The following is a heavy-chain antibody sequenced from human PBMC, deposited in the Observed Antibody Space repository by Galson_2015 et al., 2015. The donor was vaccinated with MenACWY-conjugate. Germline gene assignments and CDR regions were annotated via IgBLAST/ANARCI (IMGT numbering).Heavy chain of an antibody. J-gene: IGHJ3*02. CDR2: INAGKGDS. D-gene: IGHD4-17*01. CDR3: ARDSWVTTSTDVLDI. Sequence: SCPASCSPFPSSSLPWFPPPPGQGLEWMGRINAGKGDSDYSQKFQGRVTMTKDTSISTAYMELSSLRSEDTAVYYCARDSWVTTSTDVLDIGGQGTMVTVSS. V-gene: IGHV1-2*06. CDR1: CSPFPSSS.